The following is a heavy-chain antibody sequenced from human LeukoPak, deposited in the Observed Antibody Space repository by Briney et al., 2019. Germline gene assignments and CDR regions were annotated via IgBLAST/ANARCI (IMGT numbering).Heavy chain of an antibody. CDR2: IYHSGST. CDR3: ARVEGLGGRKIDY. Sequence: PSETLSLTCAVSGGSIRSSNWWSWVRQPPGKGLEWIGEIYHSGSTNYNPSLKSRVTISVDKSKNQFSLKLSFVTAADTAVYYCARVEGLGGRKIDYWGQGTLVTVSS. J-gene: IGHJ4*02. D-gene: IGHD1-14*01. V-gene: IGHV4-4*02. CDR1: GGSIRSSNW.